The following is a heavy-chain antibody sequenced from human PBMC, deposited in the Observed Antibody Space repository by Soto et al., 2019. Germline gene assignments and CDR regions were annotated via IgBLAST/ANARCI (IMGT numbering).Heavy chain of an antibody. Sequence: GGALRPSFEASGFTLSSYNINWVRQSPGRGLEWVSSIAISGSDMFYADSVKGRFTISRDNAKTSLYLQMDSLRPEDTAVYYCVRRDTKYWYFDLWGHGALVTVSS. CDR2: IAISGSDM. J-gene: IGHJ2*01. CDR3: VRRDTKYWYFDL. CDR1: GFTLSSYN. V-gene: IGHV3-21*01.